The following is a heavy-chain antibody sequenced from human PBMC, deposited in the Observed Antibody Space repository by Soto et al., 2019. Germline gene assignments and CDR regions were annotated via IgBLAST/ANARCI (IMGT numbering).Heavy chain of an antibody. V-gene: IGHV3-30-3*01. D-gene: IGHD3-16*01. CDR3: ARDLWEGRDY. Sequence: QVQLVESWGGVVQPGRSLRLSCVASGFSFSTYAMHWVRHAPGKGLEWVAVVSYDGGNKYYADSVKGRFTISRDTSKNTLYLQMNSLRAEDTAVYYCARDLWEGRDYWGQGTLLTVSS. CDR1: GFSFSTYA. CDR2: VSYDGGNK. J-gene: IGHJ4*02.